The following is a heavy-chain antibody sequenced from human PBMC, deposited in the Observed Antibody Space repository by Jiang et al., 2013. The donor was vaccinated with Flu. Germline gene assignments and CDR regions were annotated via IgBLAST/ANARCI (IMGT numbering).Heavy chain of an antibody. CDR3: ARAPKYYDFWSGYRYFDY. J-gene: IGHJ4*02. D-gene: IGHD3-3*01. Sequence: GPGLVKPSETLSLTCTVSGGSISSYYWSWIRQPPGRDWSGLGISITVGAPTYNPSLKSRVTISVDTSKNQFSLKLSSVTAADTAVYYCARAPKYYDFWSGYRYFDYWGQGTLVTVSS. V-gene: IGHV4-59*01. CDR1: GGSISSYY. CDR2: SITVGAP.